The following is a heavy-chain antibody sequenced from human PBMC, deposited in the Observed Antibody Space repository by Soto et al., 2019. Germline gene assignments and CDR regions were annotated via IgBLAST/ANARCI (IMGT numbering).Heavy chain of an antibody. D-gene: IGHD3-16*01. J-gene: IGHJ1*01. CDR1: GYTFTGYY. CDR2: INPHSAGT. Sequence: QVQLVQSGAEVKKPGASVKVSCKASGYTFTGYYLYWVRQAPGQGLEWMGWINPHSAGTTYAQKFQGRVTITRDTSISTAYMELRSLTSDDTAVYYCARGVPGCPSHFQYWGQGTLVTVSS. V-gene: IGHV1-2*02. CDR3: ARGVPGCPSHFQY.